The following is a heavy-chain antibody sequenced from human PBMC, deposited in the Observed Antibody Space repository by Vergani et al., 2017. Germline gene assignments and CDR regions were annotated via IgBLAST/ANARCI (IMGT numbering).Heavy chain of an antibody. V-gene: IGHV3-9*02. Sequence: EVQLEESGGGLVLPGRSLRLSCVASGVTSAGYAMHWVRQAPGKGLEWVSGISWNSNSIGYADSVKGRFTISRDNAKNSLYLQMNSLRAEDTALYYCAKDLGPSSAGGWFDPWGQGTLVTVSS. D-gene: IGHD6-6*01. J-gene: IGHJ5*02. CDR1: GVTSAGYA. CDR3: AKDLGPSSAGGWFDP. CDR2: ISWNSNSI.